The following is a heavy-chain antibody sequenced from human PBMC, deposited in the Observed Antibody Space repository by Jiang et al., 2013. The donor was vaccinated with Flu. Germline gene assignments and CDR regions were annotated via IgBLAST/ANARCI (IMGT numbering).Heavy chain of an antibody. J-gene: IGHJ4*02. Sequence: GAEVKKPGESLKISCEVSGYSFSNHWIGWVRQMPGKGLEWIGIIHPGDTNIRYSPAFQDHVSISADNSISTAYLQWSSLKASDTAFYFCARNGSGYFDFWGQGILVTVSS. CDR1: GYSFSNHW. CDR2: IHPGDTNI. D-gene: IGHD1-1*01. V-gene: IGHV5-51*03. CDR3: ARNGSGYFDF.